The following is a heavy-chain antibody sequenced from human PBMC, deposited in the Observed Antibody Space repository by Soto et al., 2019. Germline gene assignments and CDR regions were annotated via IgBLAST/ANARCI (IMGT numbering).Heavy chain of an antibody. D-gene: IGHD4-17*01. V-gene: IGHV4-61*01. CDR2: GSYSGTT. CDR3: ARGATVTQYDY. J-gene: IGHJ4*02. Sequence: QVQLQESGPGLVKPSETLSLTCTVSGVSVSSGSFYWAWIRQPPGKGLEWIGFGSYSGTTNYKPSLKSRVTISVDTSGSQISLKVSSLTAADTAVYYCARGATVTQYDYWGQGTLVTVSS. CDR1: GVSVSSGSFY.